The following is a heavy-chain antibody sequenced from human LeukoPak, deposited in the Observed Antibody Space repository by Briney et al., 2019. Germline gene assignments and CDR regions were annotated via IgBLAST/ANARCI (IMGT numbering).Heavy chain of an antibody. Sequence: GGSLRLSCAASGFTFSSYSMYWVRQAPGKALEWVSSITSSSSRTFYADSVKGRYTISRDNAKNSLYLQMDSLRAEDTAVYYCARDPYSGGYGAYYYYYMDVWGKGTTVTVSS. D-gene: IGHD1-26*01. CDR2: ITSSSSRT. J-gene: IGHJ6*03. V-gene: IGHV3-21*01. CDR3: ARDPYSGGYGAYYYYYMDV. CDR1: GFTFSSYS.